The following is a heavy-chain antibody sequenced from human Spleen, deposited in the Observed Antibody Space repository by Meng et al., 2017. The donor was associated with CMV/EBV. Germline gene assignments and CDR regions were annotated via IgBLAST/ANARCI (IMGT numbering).Heavy chain of an antibody. CDR3: ARLSRDGYNLWHFAS. J-gene: IGHJ4*02. CDR2: IKQDGSET. Sequence: GGSLRLSCAASGFTLSDYYMNWVRQAPGKGLEWVANIKQDGSETYYVDSVKGRFTISRDNAKISLYLQMNSLRAEDTAVYYCARLSRDGYNLWHFASWGQGTLVTVSS. D-gene: IGHD5-24*01. CDR1: GFTLSDYY. V-gene: IGHV3-7*01.